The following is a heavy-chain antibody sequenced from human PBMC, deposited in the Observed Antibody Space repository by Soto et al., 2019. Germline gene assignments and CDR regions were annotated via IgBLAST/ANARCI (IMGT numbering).Heavy chain of an antibody. D-gene: IGHD4-17*01. CDR3: ARELTVTQHLFDY. Sequence: GGSLRLSCAASGFTVSSNYMSWVRQAPGKGLEWVSVIYSGGSTYYADSVKGRFTISRDNSKNTLYLQMNSLRAEDTAVYYCARELTVTQHLFDYWGQGTLVTVSS. CDR1: GFTVSSNY. J-gene: IGHJ4*02. CDR2: IYSGGST. V-gene: IGHV3-66*01.